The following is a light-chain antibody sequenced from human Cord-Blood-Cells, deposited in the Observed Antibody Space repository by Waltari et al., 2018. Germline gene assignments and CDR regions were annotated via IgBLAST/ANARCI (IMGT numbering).Light chain of an antibody. CDR1: QSVLYNSNNKNY. V-gene: IGKV4-1*01. CDR2: WAS. CDR3: QQYYSTPYT. J-gene: IGKJ2*01. Sequence: DIVMTQSPDSLAVSLGERATINCKSSQSVLYNSNNKNYLAWYQQKPGQPPKLLISWASTRESGVPDRVSGSGSGTDFTLTISSLQAEDVAVYYCQQYYSTPYTFGQGTKLEIK.